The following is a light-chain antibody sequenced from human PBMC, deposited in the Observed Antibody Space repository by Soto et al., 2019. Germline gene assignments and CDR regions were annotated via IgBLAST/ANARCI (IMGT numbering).Light chain of an antibody. CDR3: QQYHSSPRT. J-gene: IGKJ1*01. CDR2: GAS. Sequence: DIVLTQSPGTLSASQGERATLSCRSNQSVSITYLAWYQQKPGQAPRLLIYGASSRATGIPDRFSGSASGTVFTLTISRLEPEDFAVYYCQQYHSSPRTFGQGTKVDIK. CDR1: QSVSITY. V-gene: IGKV3-20*01.